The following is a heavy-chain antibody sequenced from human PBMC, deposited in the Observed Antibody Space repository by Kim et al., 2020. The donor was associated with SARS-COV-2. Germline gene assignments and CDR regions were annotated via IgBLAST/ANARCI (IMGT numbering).Heavy chain of an antibody. CDR1: GYTFTSYY. J-gene: IGHJ5*02. CDR3: ARNSLSAHKARYSSSHRNWFDP. CDR2: INPSGGST. D-gene: IGHD6-13*01. V-gene: IGHV1-46*01. Sequence: ASVKVSCKASGYTFTSYYMHWVRQAPGQGLEWMGIINPSGGSTSYAQKFQGRVTMTRDTSTSTVYMELSSLRSEDTAVYYCARNSLSAHKARYSSSHRNWFDPWGQGTLVTVSS.